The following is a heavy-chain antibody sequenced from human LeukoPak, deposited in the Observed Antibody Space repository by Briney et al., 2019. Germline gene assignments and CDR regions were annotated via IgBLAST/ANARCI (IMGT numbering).Heavy chain of an antibody. CDR3: ARDPGDILVAGTFDY. D-gene: IGHD6-19*01. J-gene: IGHJ4*02. Sequence: GGSLRLSCAASGFTFDDYAMHWVRQAPGKGLEWVSGISWNSGSIGYADSVKGRFTISRDNAKNSLYLQMNSLRAEDTAFYYCARDPGDILVAGTFDYWGQGTLVTVSS. CDR1: GFTFDDYA. V-gene: IGHV3-9*01. CDR2: ISWNSGSI.